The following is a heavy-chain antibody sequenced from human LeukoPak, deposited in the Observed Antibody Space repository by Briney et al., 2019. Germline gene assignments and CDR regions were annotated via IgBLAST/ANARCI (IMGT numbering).Heavy chain of an antibody. D-gene: IGHD2-2*01. Sequence: GGSLRLSCAASGFTFSDYYMSWVRQAPGKGLEWVSYISNSGSTIDYADSVKGRFTISRDNAKNSLYLQMNSLSAEDTAVYYCARWIPAGNRRWGKGTLVTVS. CDR1: GFTFSDYY. V-gene: IGHV3-11*01. CDR3: ARWIPAGNRR. J-gene: IGHJ4*02. CDR2: ISNSGSTI.